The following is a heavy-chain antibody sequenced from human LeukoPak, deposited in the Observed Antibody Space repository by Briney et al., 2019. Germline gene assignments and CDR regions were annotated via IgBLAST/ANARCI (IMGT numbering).Heavy chain of an antibody. V-gene: IGHV3-30*02. CDR3: AKEYYVWGSYRLDY. CDR1: GFTFSSYG. J-gene: IGHJ4*02. D-gene: IGHD3-16*02. Sequence: PGGSLRLSCAASGFTFSSYGMHWVRQAPGKGLEWVAFIRYDGSNKYYADSVKGRFTISRDNSKNTLYLQMNSLRAEDTAVYYCAKEYYVWGSYRLDYWGQGTLVTVSS. CDR2: IRYDGSNK.